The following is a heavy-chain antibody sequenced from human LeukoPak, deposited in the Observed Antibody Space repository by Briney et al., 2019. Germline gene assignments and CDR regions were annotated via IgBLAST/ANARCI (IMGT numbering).Heavy chain of an antibody. CDR1: GGTFSTYA. V-gene: IGHV1-69*13. CDR3: ARAGEYCSGGSCYSGVYFDY. D-gene: IGHD2-15*01. CDR2: IIPIFGKA. J-gene: IGHJ4*02. Sequence: SVKVSCKASGGTFSTYAVSWVRQAPGQGLEWMGGIIPIFGKADYAQKFQDRVTITADESTSTAYMELSSLRSEDTALYYCARAGEYCSGGSCYSGVYFDYWGQGTLVTVSS.